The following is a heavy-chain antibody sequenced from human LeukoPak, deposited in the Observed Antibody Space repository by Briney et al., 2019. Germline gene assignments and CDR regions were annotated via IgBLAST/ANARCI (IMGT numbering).Heavy chain of an antibody. J-gene: IGHJ3*02. V-gene: IGHV4-4*07. CDR2: IYTIGST. CDR3: TRDNGGDWYAFDI. CDR1: GASVSSYY. D-gene: IGHD2-21*02. Sequence: PSETLSLTCTVSGASVSSYYWSWIRQPAGKGLEWIGRIYTIGSTNYNPSLKSRVTMSVDTSKNQFSLRLSSVSAADTALYYCTRDNGGDWYAFDIWGRGTVVTVSS.